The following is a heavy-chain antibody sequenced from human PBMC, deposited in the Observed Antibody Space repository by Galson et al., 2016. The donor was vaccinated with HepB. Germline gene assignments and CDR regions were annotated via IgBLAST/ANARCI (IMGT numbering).Heavy chain of an antibody. CDR1: GFIFSDHY. V-gene: IGHV3-72*01. J-gene: IGHJ6*02. Sequence: SLRLSCAASGFIFSDHYMEWVRQAAGKGLEWVGRTRNKAKSYSRAYAASVKGRFTISRDDSKNSLYLQMSSLKTEDTAVYYCASQRVHDQWLLDYWGQGTTVTVSS. CDR2: TRNKAKSYSR. D-gene: IGHD6-19*01. CDR3: ASQRVHDQWLLDY.